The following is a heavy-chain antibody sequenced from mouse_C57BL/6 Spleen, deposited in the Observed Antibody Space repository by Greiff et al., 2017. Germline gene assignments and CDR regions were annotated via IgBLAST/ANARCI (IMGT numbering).Heavy chain of an antibody. CDR2: IYPGDGDT. J-gene: IGHJ2*01. V-gene: IGHV1-80*01. CDR3: ARRDGSSHYYFDY. D-gene: IGHD1-1*01. CDR1: GYTFTSYT. Sequence: QVQLQQSGAELARPGASVKMSCKASGYTFTSYTMNWVKQRPGKGLEWIGQIYPGDGDTNYNGKFKGKATLTADKSSSTAYMQLSSLTSEDSAVYFWARRDGSSHYYFDYWGQGTTLTVSS.